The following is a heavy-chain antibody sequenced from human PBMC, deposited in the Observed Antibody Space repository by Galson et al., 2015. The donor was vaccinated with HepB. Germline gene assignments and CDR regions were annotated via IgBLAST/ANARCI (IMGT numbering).Heavy chain of an antibody. CDR3: AKGISK. CDR2: LGAGGSST. J-gene: IGHJ4*02. Sequence: SLRLSCAGSGFTLTTYPMSWVRQAPGKGLEWVSTLGAGGSSTYFADSVKGRFTISRDHSKNALYLQMNSLTAEDTAVYYCAKGISKWGQGTLVTVSS. V-gene: IGHV3-23*01. CDR1: GFTLTTYP.